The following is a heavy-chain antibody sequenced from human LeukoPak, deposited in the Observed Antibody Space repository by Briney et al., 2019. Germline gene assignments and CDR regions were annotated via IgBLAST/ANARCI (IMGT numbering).Heavy chain of an antibody. D-gene: IGHD4-17*01. V-gene: IGHV4-59*01. CDR1: GGSISSYY. CDR2: IYYSGST. J-gene: IGHJ4*02. Sequence: PSETLSLTCTVSGGSISSYYWSWIRQPPGKGLEWIGYIYYSGSTNYNPSLKSRVTISVDTSKNQFSLKVSSVTAADTAVYYCARGDDYGDYEYYFDYWGQGTLVTVSS. CDR3: ARGDDYGDYEYYFDY.